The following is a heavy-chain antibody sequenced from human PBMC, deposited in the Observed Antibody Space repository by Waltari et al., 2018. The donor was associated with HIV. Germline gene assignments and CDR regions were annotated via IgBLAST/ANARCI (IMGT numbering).Heavy chain of an antibody. Sequence: ITLKESGPTLMKPTQTLTLTCPFSGFSPTTVGVGVGWIRQPPGKALEWLALIYWNGDKRFSPSLRNRLSITKDTSKDQVVLTMTKMDPVDTGTYYCAHREAEGYSGFEFWGQGSLVTVSS. CDR1: GFSPTTVGVG. V-gene: IGHV2-5*01. CDR2: IYWNGDK. D-gene: IGHD3-16*02. J-gene: IGHJ4*02. CDR3: AHREAEGYSGFEF.